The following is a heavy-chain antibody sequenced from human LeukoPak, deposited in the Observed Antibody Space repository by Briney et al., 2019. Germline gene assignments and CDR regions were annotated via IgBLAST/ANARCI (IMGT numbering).Heavy chain of an antibody. CDR1: GFTFSSYG. CDR2: IRYDGSNK. Sequence: GSLRLSCAASGFTFSSYGMHWVRQAPGKGLEWVAFIRYDGSNKYYADSVKGRFTISRDNSKNTLYLQMNSLRAEDTAVYYCAKDHDDFPGSGYWGQGTLVTVSS. D-gene: IGHD3-3*01. V-gene: IGHV3-30*02. J-gene: IGHJ4*02. CDR3: AKDHDDFPGSGY.